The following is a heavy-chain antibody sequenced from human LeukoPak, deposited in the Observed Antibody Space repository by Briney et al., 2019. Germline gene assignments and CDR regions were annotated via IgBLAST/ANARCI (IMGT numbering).Heavy chain of an antibody. CDR3: AKAGTTWELRYYFDY. V-gene: IGHV3-48*04. Sequence: PGGSLRLSCAASGFTFSSYAMNWVRQAPGKGLEWVSFITSSSSTIYYGDSVKGRFTISRDNAKNSLYLQMNSLRAEDTALYYCAKAGTTWELRYYFDYWGQGTLVTVSS. CDR2: ITSSSSTI. J-gene: IGHJ4*02. CDR1: GFTFSSYA. D-gene: IGHD1-26*01.